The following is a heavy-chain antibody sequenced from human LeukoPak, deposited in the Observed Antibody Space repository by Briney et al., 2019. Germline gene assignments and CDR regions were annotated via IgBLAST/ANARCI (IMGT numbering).Heavy chain of an antibody. Sequence: GGSLGLSCAASGFTFTTYAMSWVRQAPGKGLEWVSAITVSGDSTYYAGSVRGRFTISRGNSKNTLYLQMNSLRAEDTAVYYCALRYTTSWYFDDWGQGTLVTVSS. V-gene: IGHV3-23*01. CDR2: ITVSGDST. J-gene: IGHJ4*02. CDR1: GFTFTTYA. D-gene: IGHD6-13*01. CDR3: ALRYTTSWYFDD.